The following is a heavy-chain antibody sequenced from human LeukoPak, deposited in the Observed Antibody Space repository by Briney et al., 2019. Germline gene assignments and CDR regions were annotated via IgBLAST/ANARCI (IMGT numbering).Heavy chain of an antibody. CDR2: IIPIFGTA. J-gene: IGHJ4*02. CDR1: GGTFSSYA. D-gene: IGHD6-13*01. CDR3: AREIRYSSSWWDYETHLDY. Sequence: SVTVSCKASGGTFSSYAISWVRQAPGQGLEWMGGIIPIFGTANYAQKFQGRVTITADESTSTAYMELSSLRSEDTAVYYCAREIRYSSSWWDYETHLDYWGQGTLVTVSS. V-gene: IGHV1-69*01.